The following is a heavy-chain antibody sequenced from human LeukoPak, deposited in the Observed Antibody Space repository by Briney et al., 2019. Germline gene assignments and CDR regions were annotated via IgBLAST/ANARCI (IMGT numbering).Heavy chain of an antibody. V-gene: IGHV1-2*02. J-gene: IGHJ4*02. CDR3: ARNPYSSSFSDY. D-gene: IGHD6-13*01. CDR1: GYTFNSYG. Sequence: ASVKVSCKASGYTFNSYGISWVRQAPGQGLEWMGWINPNSGGTNYAQKFQGRVTMTRDTSISTAYMELSRLRSDDTAVYYCARNPYSSSFSDYWGQGTLVTVSS. CDR2: INPNSGGT.